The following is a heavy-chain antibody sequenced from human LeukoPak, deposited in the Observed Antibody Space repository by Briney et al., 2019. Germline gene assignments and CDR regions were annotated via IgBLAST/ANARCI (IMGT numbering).Heavy chain of an antibody. V-gene: IGHV3-23*01. Sequence: PGGSLRLSCAASGFTFSNYEMNWVRQAPGKGLEWVSAISGSGGSTYYADSVKGRFTISRDNSKNTLYLQMNSLRAEDTAVYYCAGGDRGWYGYWGQGTLVTVSS. CDR3: AGGDRGWYGY. J-gene: IGHJ4*02. CDR2: ISGSGGST. D-gene: IGHD6-19*01. CDR1: GFTFSNYE.